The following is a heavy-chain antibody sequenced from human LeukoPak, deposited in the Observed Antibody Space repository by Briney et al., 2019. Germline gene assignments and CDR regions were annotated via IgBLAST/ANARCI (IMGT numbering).Heavy chain of an antibody. Sequence: GASGKVSCKASGYTFTSYGISWVRQAPGQGLEWMGWISAYNGNTNYAQKLQGRVTMTTDTSTSTAYMELRSLRSDDTAVYYCARDPRLSVVVVAANRNTDYYGMDVWGQGTTVTVSS. V-gene: IGHV1-18*01. CDR1: GYTFTSYG. CDR2: ISAYNGNT. CDR3: ARDPRLSVVVVAANRNTDYYGMDV. D-gene: IGHD2-15*01. J-gene: IGHJ6*02.